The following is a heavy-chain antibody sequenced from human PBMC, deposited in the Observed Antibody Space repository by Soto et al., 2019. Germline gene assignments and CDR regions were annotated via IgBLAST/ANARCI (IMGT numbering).Heavy chain of an antibody. D-gene: IGHD3-10*01. CDR1: GGSISSGGYS. V-gene: IGHV4-30-2*01. CDR2: MYHSGNT. CDR3: ARTKYYGSGSYSWFDP. J-gene: IGHJ5*02. Sequence: QLQLQEFGSGLVKPSQTLSLTCAVSGGSISSGGYSWSWIRQPPGKGLEWIGYMYHSGNTYYNPSLKSRVTMSVDRPKNQFSLKLSSVTAADTAVYYCARTKYYGSGSYSWFDPWGQGTLVTVSS.